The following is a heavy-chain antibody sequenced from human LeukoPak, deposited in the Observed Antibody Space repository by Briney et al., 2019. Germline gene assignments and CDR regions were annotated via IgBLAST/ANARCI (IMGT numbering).Heavy chain of an antibody. CDR3: ARERLGYCSSTSCYYYGMDV. CDR2: IKQDGSEK. V-gene: IGHV3-7*01. Sequence: PGGSLRLSCAASGFTFSSYWMSWVGQAPGKGLEWVANIKQDGSEKYYVDSVKGRFTISRDNAKNSLYLQMNSLRAEDTAVYYCARERLGYCSSTSCYYYGMDVWGQGTTVTVSS. CDR1: GFTFSSYW. J-gene: IGHJ6*02. D-gene: IGHD2-2*01.